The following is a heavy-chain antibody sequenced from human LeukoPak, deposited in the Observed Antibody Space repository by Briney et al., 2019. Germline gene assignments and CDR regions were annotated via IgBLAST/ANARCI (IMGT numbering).Heavy chain of an antibody. CDR1: GGSISSSPYY. J-gene: IGHJ6*03. CDR2: IYYSGNT. V-gene: IGHV4-39*07. D-gene: IGHD3-3*01. CDR3: ARGIMQPFTIFGVATAQRDYYYYYYMDV. Sequence: PSETLSLTCTVSGGSISSSPYYWGWIRQPPGKGLEWIGSIYYSGNTHYSPSLESRVTISVDTSQNQFSLKLSSVTAADTAVYYCARGIMQPFTIFGVATAQRDYYYYYYMDVWGKGTTVTVSS.